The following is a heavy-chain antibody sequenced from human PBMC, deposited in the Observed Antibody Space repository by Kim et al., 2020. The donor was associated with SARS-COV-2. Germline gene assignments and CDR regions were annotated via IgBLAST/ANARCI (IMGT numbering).Heavy chain of an antibody. J-gene: IGHJ3*02. CDR3: AKTYYYDSSGYWGSAFDI. CDR1: GFTFDDYA. D-gene: IGHD3-22*01. Sequence: GGSLRLSCAASGFTFDDYAMHWVRQAPGKGLEWVSGISWNSGSIGYADSVKGRFTISRDNAKNSLYLQMNSLRAEDTALYYCAKTYYYDSSGYWGSAFDIWGQGTMGTVSS. V-gene: IGHV3-9*01. CDR2: ISWNSGSI.